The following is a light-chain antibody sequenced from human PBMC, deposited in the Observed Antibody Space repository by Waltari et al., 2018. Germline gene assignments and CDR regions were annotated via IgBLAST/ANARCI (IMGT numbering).Light chain of an antibody. Sequence: IMLTQSPGTLSLSPGERATLSCRASQSISRYLAWYQQKPGQAPRLLIYGATTRATGIPDRCSGSGSGTDFSLTLSGLEPEDSAVYYCQHHFRLPSTFGQGTKVEIK. V-gene: IGKV3-20*01. CDR3: QHHFRLPST. CDR2: GAT. J-gene: IGKJ1*01. CDR1: QSISRY.